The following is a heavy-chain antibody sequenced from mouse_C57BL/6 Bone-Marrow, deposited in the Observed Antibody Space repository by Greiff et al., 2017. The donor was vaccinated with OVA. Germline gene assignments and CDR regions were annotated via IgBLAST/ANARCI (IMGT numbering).Heavy chain of an antibody. CDR1: GYAFTNYL. D-gene: IGHD2-4*01. CDR3: ARSIYYDYDADY. CDR2: INPGSGGT. V-gene: IGHV1-54*01. J-gene: IGHJ2*01. Sequence: QVQLQQSGAELVRPGTSVKVSCKASGYAFTNYLIEWVKQRPGQGLEWIGVINPGSGGTNYNEKLKGKATLTADKSSSTAYMQLSSLTSEDSAVYFCARSIYYDYDADYWGQGTTLTVSS.